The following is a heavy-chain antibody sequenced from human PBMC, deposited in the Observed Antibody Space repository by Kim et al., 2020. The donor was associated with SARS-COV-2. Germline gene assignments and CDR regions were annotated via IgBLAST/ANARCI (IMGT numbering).Heavy chain of an antibody. D-gene: IGHD2-15*01. CDR2: IYYSGST. J-gene: IGHJ4*02. CDR1: GGSISSYY. V-gene: IGHV4-59*01. CDR3: ARDRGYCSGGSCYSYFDY. Sequence: SETLSLTCTVSGGSISSYYWSWIRQPPGKGLEWIGYIYYSGSTNYNPSLKSRVTISVDTSKNQFSLKLSSVTAADTAVYYCARDRGYCSGGSCYSYFDYWGQGTLVTVSS.